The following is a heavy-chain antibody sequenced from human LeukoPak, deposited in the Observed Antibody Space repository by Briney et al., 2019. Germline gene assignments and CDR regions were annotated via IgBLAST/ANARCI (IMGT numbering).Heavy chain of an antibody. D-gene: IGHD1-26*01. J-gene: IGHJ4*02. Sequence: GGSLRLSCAASGFTFDDYAMHWVRQAPGKGLEWVSGISWNSGSIGYADYVKGRFTISRDNAKNSLYLQMNSLRAEDMALYYCAKAAGATGPYYFDYWGQGTLVTVSS. CDR3: AKAAGATGPYYFDY. V-gene: IGHV3-9*03. CDR2: ISWNSGSI. CDR1: GFTFDDYA.